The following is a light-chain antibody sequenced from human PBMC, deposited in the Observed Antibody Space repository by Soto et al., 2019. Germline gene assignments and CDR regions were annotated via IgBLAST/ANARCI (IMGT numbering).Light chain of an antibody. J-gene: IGLJ2*01. Sequence: QSVLTQPASVSGSPGQSITISRTGTSSDVGGYKYVYWYQQHPGKAPKLMIYEVSNRPSGVSNRFSGSKSGNTASLTISGLQAEDEADYYCSSYTSSSTLVFGGGTQLTVL. CDR3: SSYTSSSTLV. CDR2: EVS. CDR1: SSDVGGYKY. V-gene: IGLV2-14*01.